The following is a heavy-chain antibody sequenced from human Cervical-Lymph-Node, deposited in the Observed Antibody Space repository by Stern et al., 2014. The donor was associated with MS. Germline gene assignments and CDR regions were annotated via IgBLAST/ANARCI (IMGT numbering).Heavy chain of an antibody. CDR2: ISYDGSSQ. CDR3: AKPAVARYFDH. D-gene: IGHD6-19*01. CDR1: GFIFGSQA. V-gene: IGHV3-30-3*02. J-gene: IGHJ4*02. Sequence: QVQLVESGGGVVQTGRSLRLSCAASGFIFGSQAMHWVRQAPGQGLDWVAVISYDGSSQNYADSVKGRFKISRDNSNNTLYLQMNSLRAEDTAVYYCAKPAVARYFDHWGQGTQVTVSS.